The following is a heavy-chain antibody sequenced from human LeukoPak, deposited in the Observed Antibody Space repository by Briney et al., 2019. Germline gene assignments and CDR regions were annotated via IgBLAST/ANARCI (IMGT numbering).Heavy chain of an antibody. CDR3: ARVSSGWLYYFDY. D-gene: IGHD6-19*01. Sequence: SETLSLTCTVSGGSISSSSYYWGWIRQPPGKGLEWIGSIYYSGSTYYNPSLKSRVTISVDTSKNQFSLKLSSVTAADTAVYYCARVSSGWLYYFDYWGQGTLVTVSS. CDR1: GGSISSSSYY. J-gene: IGHJ4*02. V-gene: IGHV4-39*07. CDR2: IYYSGST.